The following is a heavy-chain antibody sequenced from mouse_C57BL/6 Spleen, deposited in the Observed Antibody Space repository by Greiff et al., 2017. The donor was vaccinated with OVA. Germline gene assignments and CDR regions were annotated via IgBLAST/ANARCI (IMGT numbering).Heavy chain of an antibody. CDR3: ARYDDGRYFDY. CDR1: GYTFTDYN. J-gene: IGHJ2*01. CDR2: TNPNNGGT. D-gene: IGHD2-4*01. Sequence: VQLQQSGPELVKPGASVKIPCKASGYTFTDYNMDWVKQSHGKSLEWIGDTNPNNGGTIYNQKFKGKATLTVDKSSSTAYMELRSLTSEDTAVYYCARYDDGRYFDYWGQGTTLTVSS. V-gene: IGHV1-18*01.